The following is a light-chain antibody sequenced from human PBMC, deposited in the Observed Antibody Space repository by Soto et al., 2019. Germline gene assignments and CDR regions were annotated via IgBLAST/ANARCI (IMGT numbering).Light chain of an antibody. CDR2: AAS. CDR1: QSISGY. CDR3: QQYGSSPKT. J-gene: IGKJ1*01. Sequence: DIQITQSPSSLSASLGYRVIITCLASQSISGYLNWYQQKPGKAPKLLIYAASSLQSGVPSRFSGSGSGTDFTLTISRLEPEDFAVYYCQQYGSSPKTFGQGTKVDIK. V-gene: IGKV1-39*01.